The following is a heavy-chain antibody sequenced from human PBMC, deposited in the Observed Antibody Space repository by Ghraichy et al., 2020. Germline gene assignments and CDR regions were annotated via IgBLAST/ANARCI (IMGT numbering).Heavy chain of an antibody. CDR1: GFTFSNYN. D-gene: IGHD6-19*01. J-gene: IGHJ2*01. CDR3: VRMGYASGWNIQNWYFDI. Sequence: SCVVSGFTFSNYNMNWIRQAPGKGLEWVSSADKTGSYIYYADSVKGRFTLSRDNAKDSLYLQMDSLRAEDTAVYYCVRMGYASGWNIQNWYFDIWGRGTLVTVSS. CDR2: ADKTGSYI. V-gene: IGHV3-21*01.